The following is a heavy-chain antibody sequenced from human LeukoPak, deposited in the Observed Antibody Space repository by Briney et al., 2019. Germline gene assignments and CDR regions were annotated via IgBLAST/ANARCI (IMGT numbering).Heavy chain of an antibody. D-gene: IGHD3-3*01. CDR3: ARTYDFWCGTTDY. CDR2: ICSSSSYI. V-gene: IGHV3-21*01. J-gene: IGHJ4*02. Sequence: GGSLRLSCAASGFTFSSYSMNWVRQAPGKGLEWVSSICSSSSYIYYADSVKGRFTISRDNAKSSLYLQMNSLRAEDTAVYYCARTYDFWCGTTDYWGQGTLVTVSS. CDR1: GFTFSSYS.